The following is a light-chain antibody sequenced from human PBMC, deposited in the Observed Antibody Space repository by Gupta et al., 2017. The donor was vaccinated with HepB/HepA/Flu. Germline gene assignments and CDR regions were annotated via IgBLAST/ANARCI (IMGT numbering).Light chain of an antibody. Sequence: DIQMTQSPSTLSASIGDRITITCRASQSISTWLAWYQQKPGKAPNLLIYKASTLESGVPSRFSGSGSGTEFTLTISSLQPDDFATYFFQQYGGYSTFGQGTKVEIK. V-gene: IGKV1-5*03. CDR3: QQYGGYST. CDR1: QSISTW. J-gene: IGKJ1*01. CDR2: KAS.